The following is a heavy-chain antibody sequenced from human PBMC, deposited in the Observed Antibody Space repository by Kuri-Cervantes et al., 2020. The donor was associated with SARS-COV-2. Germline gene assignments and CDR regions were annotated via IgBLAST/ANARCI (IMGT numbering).Heavy chain of an antibody. CDR3: ARPAAGPPPGHWSGYYASGWFDP. CDR1: GGSISSYY. Sequence: SETLSLTCTVSGGSISSYYWSWIRQPPGQGLEWLGYIYYSGSTKYNPSLESRVTISLDASRNQFSLKLSSVTAADSAVYYCARPAAGPPPGHWSGYYASGWFDPWGQGTLVTVSS. V-gene: IGHV4-59*12. CDR2: IYYSGST. J-gene: IGHJ5*02. D-gene: IGHD3-3*01.